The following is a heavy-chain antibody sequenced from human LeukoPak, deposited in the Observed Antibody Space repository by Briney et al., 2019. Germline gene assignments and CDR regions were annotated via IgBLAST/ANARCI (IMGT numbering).Heavy chain of an antibody. Sequence: GGSLRLSCAASGFTFSDYSMNWVRQAPGKGLEWISYVGISSGNTKYADSVKGRFTVSGDSARNSLYLQMSSLRVEDTAVYYCARDHNYAFDNWGQGTLVTVSS. D-gene: IGHD1-1*01. V-gene: IGHV3-21*01. CDR2: VGISSGNT. CDR1: GFTFSDYS. J-gene: IGHJ4*02. CDR3: ARDHNYAFDN.